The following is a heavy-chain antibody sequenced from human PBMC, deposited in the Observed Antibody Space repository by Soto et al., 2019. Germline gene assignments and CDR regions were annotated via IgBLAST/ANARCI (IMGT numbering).Heavy chain of an antibody. CDR2: TSYDGSAE. J-gene: IGHJ1*01. CDR3: ARWVTPGGLDV. CDR1: VFTFRCYV. V-gene: IGHV3-30*19. Sequence: QVHLVESGGGVVQPGTSLSVSCVGSVFTFRCYVIHWVRQAPGKGLEWVALTSYDGSAEYYDVSVRGRFTISRDNARNTVNLQMDSLRLEHTAHYYCARWVTPGGLDVWGQGNLVSV. D-gene: IGHD3-16*01.